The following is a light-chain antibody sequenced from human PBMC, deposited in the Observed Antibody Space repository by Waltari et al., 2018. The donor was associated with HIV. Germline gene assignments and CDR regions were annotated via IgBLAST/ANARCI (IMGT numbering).Light chain of an antibody. J-gene: IGKJ4*01. CDR2: DAS. CDR3: QQRGTWPL. CDR1: QSVGSY. V-gene: IGKV3-11*01. Sequence: DIVLIQSPATLSLSPGERATLSCRASQSVGSYLAWYQQKPGQPPRLLIYDASNRATCSPARFSGSGSGTDFTLTISSLEVEDVAIYYCQQRGTWPLFGGGTKVEIK.